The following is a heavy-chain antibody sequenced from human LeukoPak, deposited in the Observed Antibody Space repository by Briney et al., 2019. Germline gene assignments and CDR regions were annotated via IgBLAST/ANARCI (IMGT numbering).Heavy chain of an antibody. Sequence: GGSLRLSCAASGFTFSSYGMHWVRQAPGKGLEWVAFIRYDGSNKYYADSVKGRFTISRDNAKNSLYLQMNSLRAEDTAVYYCARDYRGGDSSGYYGYWGQGTLVTVSS. CDR3: ARDYRGGDSSGYYGY. CDR2: IRYDGSNK. CDR1: GFTFSSYG. V-gene: IGHV3-30*02. D-gene: IGHD3-22*01. J-gene: IGHJ4*02.